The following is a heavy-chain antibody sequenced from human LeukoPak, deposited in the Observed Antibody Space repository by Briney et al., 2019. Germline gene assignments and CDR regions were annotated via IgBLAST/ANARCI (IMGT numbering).Heavy chain of an antibody. CDR3: ASRMAAAGTGLDFDY. CDR1: ANTFTDFY. Sequence: GASVKVSCKASANTFTDFYMHWVRQAPGQRLEWMGIFNPAGGRTSFAQKFQGRVTITADESTSTAYMELSSLRSEDTAVYYCASRMAAAGTGLDFDYWGQGTLVTVSS. J-gene: IGHJ4*02. D-gene: IGHD6-13*01. CDR2: FNPAGGRT. V-gene: IGHV1-46*01.